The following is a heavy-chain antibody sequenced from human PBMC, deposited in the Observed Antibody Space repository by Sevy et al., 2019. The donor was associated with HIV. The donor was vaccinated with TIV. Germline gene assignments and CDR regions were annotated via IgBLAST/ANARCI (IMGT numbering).Heavy chain of an antibody. CDR3: ATAPGYYDSAPFDY. V-gene: IGHV3-15*01. D-gene: IGHD3-22*01. CDR2: IKSKIDGETT. J-gene: IGHJ4*02. CDR1: GFTFNNAW. Sequence: GGSLRLSCAVSGFTFNNAWMNWVRQAPGTGLQWVGLIKSKIDGETTDYAAPVKGRFTMSRDDSKNTLFLQMNSLKIEDTGVYYCATAPGYYDSAPFDYWGPGTLVTVSS.